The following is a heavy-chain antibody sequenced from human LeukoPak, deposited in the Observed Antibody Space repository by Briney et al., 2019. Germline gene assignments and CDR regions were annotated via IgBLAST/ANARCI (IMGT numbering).Heavy chain of an antibody. CDR1: GGSFSGYY. V-gene: IGHV4-34*01. D-gene: IGHD2/OR15-2a*01. CDR2: INHSGST. CDR3: ARGPSFRRALDY. J-gene: IGHJ4*02. Sequence: SETLSLTCAVYGGSFSGYYWTWIRQPPGKGLEWIGEINHSGSTNYNPSLKSRVTMSVDTSKNQFSLKVSSVTAADTAVYYCARGPSFRRALDYWGQGTLVTVSS.